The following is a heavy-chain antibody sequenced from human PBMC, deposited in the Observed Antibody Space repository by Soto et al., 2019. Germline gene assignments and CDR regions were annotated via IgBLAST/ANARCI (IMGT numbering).Heavy chain of an antibody. CDR2: ISGSGGST. D-gene: IGHD2-8*01. J-gene: IGHJ1*01. CDR3: AKESPARGYCTNGVCSEPFQH. CDR1: GLTFSSYW. Sequence: QHGGSLRLSCAASGLTFSSYWMHWVRQTPGKGLEWVSAISGSGGSTYYADSVKGRFTISRDNSKNTLYLQMNSLRAEDTAVYYCAKESPARGYCTNGVCSEPFQHWGQGTLVTVSS. V-gene: IGHV3-23*01.